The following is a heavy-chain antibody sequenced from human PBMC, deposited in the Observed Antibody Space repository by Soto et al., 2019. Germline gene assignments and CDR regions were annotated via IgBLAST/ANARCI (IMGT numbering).Heavy chain of an antibody. D-gene: IGHD1-7*01. CDR1: GGSISSGGYY. Sequence: SETLSLTCTVSGGSISSGGYYWSWIRQHPGKGLEWIGYIYYSGSTYYNPSLKSRVTISVATSKNQFSLKLSSVTAADTAVYYCARASNKRELRGWFDPWGQGTLVTVSS. J-gene: IGHJ5*02. CDR3: ARASNKRELRGWFDP. V-gene: IGHV4-31*03. CDR2: IYYSGST.